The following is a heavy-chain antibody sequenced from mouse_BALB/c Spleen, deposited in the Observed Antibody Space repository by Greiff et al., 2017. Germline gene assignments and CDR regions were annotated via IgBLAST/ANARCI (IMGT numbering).Heavy chain of an antibody. J-gene: IGHJ2*01. CDR1: GYTFTSYW. CDR3: AYYRYDDYFDY. V-gene: IGHV1-7*01. D-gene: IGHD2-14*01. CDR2: INPSTGYS. Sequence: VQLQQSGAELAKPGASVKMSCKASGYTFTSYWMHWVKQRPGQGLEWIGYINPSTGYSEYNQKFKDKATLTADKSSSTAYMQLSSLTSEDSAVYYCAYYRYDDYFDYWGQGTTLTVSS.